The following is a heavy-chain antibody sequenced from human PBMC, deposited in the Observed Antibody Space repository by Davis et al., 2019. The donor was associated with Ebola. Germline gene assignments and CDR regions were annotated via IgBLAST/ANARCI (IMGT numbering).Heavy chain of an antibody. V-gene: IGHV1-18*01. CDR3: ARDNGGSSPHYYYYYYGMDV. CDR2: ISAYNGNT. D-gene: IGHD6-6*01. J-gene: IGHJ6*02. CDR1: RYTFTSSG. Sequence: ASVPVSCKASRYTFTSSGISRLRHAPGHGLEWMGWISAYNGNTNYAQKLQGRVTMTTDTSTSTAYMELRSLRSDDTAVYYCARDNGGSSPHYYYYYYGMDVWGQGTTVTVSS.